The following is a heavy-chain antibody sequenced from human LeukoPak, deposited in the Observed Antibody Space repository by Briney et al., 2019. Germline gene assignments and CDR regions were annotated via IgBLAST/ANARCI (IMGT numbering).Heavy chain of an antibody. Sequence: GGSLTLSCAASGFTFSNYPMAWVRQPPGEGPEWVSAVSGSGDRAIYADSVKGRFTISRDNSKNTWSLQMNSLKAEDTALYYCAKELWEGSGYLDYWGQGILVTVSS. J-gene: IGHJ4*02. CDR3: AKELWEGSGYLDY. CDR2: VSGSGDRA. V-gene: IGHV3-23*01. CDR1: GFTFSNYP. D-gene: IGHD3-3*01.